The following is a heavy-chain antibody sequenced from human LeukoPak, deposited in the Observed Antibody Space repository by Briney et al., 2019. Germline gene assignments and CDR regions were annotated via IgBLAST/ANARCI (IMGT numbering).Heavy chain of an antibody. CDR3: ARSGLVGALY. CDR2: ISSSGSTI. D-gene: IGHD1-26*01. Sequence: GGSLRLSCAASGFTFSSYEMNWVRQAPGKGLEWVSYISSSGSTIYYADSVKGRFTISRDNAKNSLYLQMNSLRAEDTAVYYCARSGLVGALYWGQGTPVTVSS. J-gene: IGHJ4*02. CDR1: GFTFSSYE. V-gene: IGHV3-48*03.